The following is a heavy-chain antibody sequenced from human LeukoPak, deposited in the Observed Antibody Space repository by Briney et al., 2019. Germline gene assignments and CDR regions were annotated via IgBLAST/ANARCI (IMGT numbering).Heavy chain of an antibody. J-gene: IGHJ3*02. CDR2: INAGNGNT. V-gene: IGHV1-3*03. Sequence: ASVKVSCKASGYTLTSYAMHWVRQAPGQRLEWMGWINAGNGNTKYSQEFQGRVTITRDTSASTAYMELSSLRSEDMAVYYCTRHWDSGSFEFPDAFDIWGQGTMVTVSS. CDR1: GYTLTSYA. CDR3: TRHWDSGSFEFPDAFDI. D-gene: IGHD1-26*01.